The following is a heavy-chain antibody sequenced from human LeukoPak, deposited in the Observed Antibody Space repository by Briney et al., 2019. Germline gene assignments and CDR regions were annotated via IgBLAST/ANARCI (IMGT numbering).Heavy chain of an antibody. CDR2: INHSGST. V-gene: IGHV4-34*01. D-gene: IGHD3-22*01. J-gene: IGHJ4*02. CDR3: ARTHDSSGYYFDY. Sequence: SETLSLTCAVYGGSFSGYYWSWIRQPPGKGLEWIGEINHSGSTNYNPSLKSRVTISVATSKNQFSLKLSSVTAADTAVYYCARTHDSSGYYFDYWGQGTLVTVSS. CDR1: GGSFSGYY.